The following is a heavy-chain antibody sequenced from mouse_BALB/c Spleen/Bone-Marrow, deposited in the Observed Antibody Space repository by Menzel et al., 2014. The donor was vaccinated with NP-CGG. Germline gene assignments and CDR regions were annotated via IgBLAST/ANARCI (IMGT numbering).Heavy chain of an antibody. Sequence: QVQLQQSGAELMKPGASVKISRKATGYTFSNYWIDWIEQRPGHGLEWIGEILPGSGSSNYNEKLKGKATFTADTSSNTAYMQLSSLTSEDSAVYYCARTADGYYYAMDYWGQGTSVTVSS. D-gene: IGHD2-3*01. CDR1: GYTFSNYW. CDR3: ARTADGYYYAMDY. CDR2: ILPGSGSS. V-gene: IGHV1-9*01. J-gene: IGHJ4*01.